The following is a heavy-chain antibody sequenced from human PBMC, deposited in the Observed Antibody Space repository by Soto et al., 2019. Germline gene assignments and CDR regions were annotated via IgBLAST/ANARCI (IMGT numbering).Heavy chain of an antibody. Sequence: PGGSLRLSCEVSGFSLSGYGMHWVRQAPGKGLEWVAVIWYDGTTKNYADSVKGRFTISRDNARNSVFLHLNSLRAEDTAVYYCARDNDGAQFASSYNDLWGQGTLVTVSS. D-gene: IGHD6-6*01. CDR3: ARDNDGAQFASSYNDL. CDR1: GFSLSGYG. V-gene: IGHV3-33*01. CDR2: IWYDGTTK. J-gene: IGHJ5*02.